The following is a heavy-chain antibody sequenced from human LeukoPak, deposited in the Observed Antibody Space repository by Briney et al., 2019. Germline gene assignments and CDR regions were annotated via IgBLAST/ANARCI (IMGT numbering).Heavy chain of an antibody. Sequence: PGGSLRLSCAASGFTFSSYTMNWVRQAPGKGLEWVSSISSSSSYIYYADSVKGRFTISRDNAKNSLYLQMNSLRAEDTAVYYCARREVEMARVIDYWGQGTLVTVSS. CDR2: ISSSSSYI. V-gene: IGHV3-21*01. D-gene: IGHD5-24*01. J-gene: IGHJ4*02. CDR3: ARREVEMARVIDY. CDR1: GFTFSSYT.